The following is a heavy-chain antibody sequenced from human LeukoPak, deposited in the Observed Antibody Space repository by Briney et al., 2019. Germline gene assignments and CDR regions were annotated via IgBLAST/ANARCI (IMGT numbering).Heavy chain of an antibody. Sequence: GESLKISCKGSGYSFTNYWIGWVRQMPGKGLEWMGIIYPGDSDTRYSPSFEGQVTISGDKSISTAYLQWSSLKASDTAMYYCARSQQLGPYYYYGMDVWGQGTTVTVSS. CDR3: ARSQQLGPYYYYGMDV. J-gene: IGHJ6*02. CDR1: GYSFTNYW. D-gene: IGHD6-13*01. V-gene: IGHV5-51*01. CDR2: IYPGDSDT.